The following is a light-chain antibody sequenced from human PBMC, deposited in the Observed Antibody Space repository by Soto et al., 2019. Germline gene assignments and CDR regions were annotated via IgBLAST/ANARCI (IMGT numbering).Light chain of an antibody. CDR1: QSVSSN. V-gene: IGKV3-15*01. CDR3: QQYNNWPLT. CDR2: GAS. J-gene: IGKJ1*01. Sequence: EIVMTQSPATLSVSPGERVTLSCRASQSVSSNLAWYQQKPGQAPRLLIYGASTRATGIPARFSGSGSGTEFTLTISSLQSEDFAVYYCQQYNNWPLTFGQGNKVEIK.